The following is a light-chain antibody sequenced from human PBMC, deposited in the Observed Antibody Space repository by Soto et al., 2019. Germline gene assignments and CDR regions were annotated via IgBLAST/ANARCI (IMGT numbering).Light chain of an antibody. CDR2: KVS. V-gene: IGKV2-30*02. J-gene: IGKJ2*01. CDR1: QSLVHRDGNPY. Sequence: VLTPPPLSLPVIFGPSASISCTSSQSLVHRDGNPYLNWFLQRPGQSPRRLSDKVSNRDAGVPDRFSGSGSGTDFTLKISRVEAADVGVYYCLQGSHAPYTVGQGTKLEIK. CDR3: LQGSHAPYT.